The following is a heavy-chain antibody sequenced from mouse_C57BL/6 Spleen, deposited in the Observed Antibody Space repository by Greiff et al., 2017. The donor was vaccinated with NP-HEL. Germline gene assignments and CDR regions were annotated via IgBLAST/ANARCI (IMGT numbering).Heavy chain of an antibody. V-gene: IGHV1-62-2*01. CDR3: ARDEDPCYSNCEGYFDV. D-gene: IGHD2-5*01. CDR2: FYPGSGSI. J-gene: IGHJ1*03. Sequence: VQLQQSGAELVKPGASVKLSCKASGYTFTEYTIHWVKQRPGQGLEWIGWFYPGSGSIKYNEKFKDKATLTADKSSSTVYMELSRLTSEDSAVSFCARDEDPCYSNCEGYFDVWGTGTTLTVSS. CDR1: GYTFTEYT.